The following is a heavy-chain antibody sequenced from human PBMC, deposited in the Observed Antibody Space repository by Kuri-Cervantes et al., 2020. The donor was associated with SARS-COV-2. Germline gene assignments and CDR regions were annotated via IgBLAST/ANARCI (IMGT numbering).Heavy chain of an antibody. CDR1: GDTVSSYS. J-gene: IGHJ3*01. CDR3: ARDRVGRENAFDF. D-gene: IGHD5-24*01. V-gene: IGHV1-69*06. Sequence: SVKVSCKAIGDTVSSYSISWVRQAPGQGLEWMGGIIPLFGTTGSAQTFQGRITITADKSTITAYMELSSLTSEDTAMYFCARDRVGRENAFDFWGLGTMVTVSS. CDR2: IIPLFGTT.